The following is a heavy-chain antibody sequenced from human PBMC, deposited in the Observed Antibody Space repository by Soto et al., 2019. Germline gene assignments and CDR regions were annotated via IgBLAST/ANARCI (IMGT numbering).Heavy chain of an antibody. CDR2: IYYSGST. Sequence: PSETLSLTCTVPGGSISSYYWSWIRQPPGKGLEWIGYIYYSGSTNYNPSLKSRVTISVDTSKNQFSLKLSSVTAADTAVYYCARHPKYCSGGSCYSLAFDIWGQGTMVTVS. CDR3: ARHPKYCSGGSCYSLAFDI. V-gene: IGHV4-59*08. D-gene: IGHD2-15*01. CDR1: GGSISSYY. J-gene: IGHJ3*02.